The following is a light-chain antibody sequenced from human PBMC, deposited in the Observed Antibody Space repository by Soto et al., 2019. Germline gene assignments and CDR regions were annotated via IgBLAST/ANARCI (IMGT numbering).Light chain of an antibody. CDR1: QSVRSSF. CDR2: GAS. V-gene: IGKV3-20*01. CDR3: QQYGSSPWT. Sequence: EIVLTQSPGTLSLSPGERATLSCRASQSVRSSFLAWYQQKLGQAPRLLIYGASSRATGIPDRFSGSGSGKDFTLTISRLEPEDFAVYYCQQYGSSPWTFGQGTKVDIK. J-gene: IGKJ1*01.